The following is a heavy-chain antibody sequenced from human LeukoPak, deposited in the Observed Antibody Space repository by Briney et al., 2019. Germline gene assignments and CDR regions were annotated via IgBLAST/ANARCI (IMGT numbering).Heavy chain of an antibody. J-gene: IGHJ4*02. CDR3: ARDQYSSSSSDY. Sequence: SVKVSCKASGGTFSSYAISWVRQAPGQGLEWMGRTIPILGIANYAQKFQGRVTITADKSTSTAYMELSSLRSEDTAVYYCARDQYSSSSSDYWGQGTLVTVSS. CDR2: TIPILGIA. CDR1: GGTFSSYA. V-gene: IGHV1-69*04. D-gene: IGHD6-6*01.